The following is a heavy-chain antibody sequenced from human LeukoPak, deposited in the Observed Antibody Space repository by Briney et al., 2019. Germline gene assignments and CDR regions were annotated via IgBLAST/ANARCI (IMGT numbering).Heavy chain of an antibody. J-gene: IGHJ4*02. Sequence: PSETLSLTCAVYGGSFSGYYWSWIRQPPGKGLEWIGEINHSGSTNYNPSLKSRVTISVDTSKNRFSLKLSSVTAADTAVYYCAGKYGGIDYWGQGTLVTVSS. CDR1: GGSFSGYY. CDR3: AGKYGGIDY. V-gene: IGHV4-34*01. D-gene: IGHD1-26*01. CDR2: INHSGST.